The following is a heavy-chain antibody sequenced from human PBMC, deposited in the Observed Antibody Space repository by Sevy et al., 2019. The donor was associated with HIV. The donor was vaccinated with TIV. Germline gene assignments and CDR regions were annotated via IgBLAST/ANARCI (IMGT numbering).Heavy chain of an antibody. CDR1: GFTLNSYA. V-gene: IGHV3-30-3*01. J-gene: IGHJ6*02. Sequence: GGSRRLSCAASGFTLNSYAMHWVRHAPGKGLEWVAVISYDGSNKYYADSVKGRFTISRDNSKNTLYLQMNSLRAEDTAVYYCARDNLETTVTDYYYYYGMDVWGQGTTVTVSS. CDR2: ISYDGSNK. D-gene: IGHD4-17*01. CDR3: ARDNLETTVTDYYYYYGMDV.